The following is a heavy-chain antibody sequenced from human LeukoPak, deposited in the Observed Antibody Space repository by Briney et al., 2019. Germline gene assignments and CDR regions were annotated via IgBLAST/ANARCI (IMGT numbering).Heavy chain of an antibody. V-gene: IGHV3-30-3*01. J-gene: IGHJ4*02. D-gene: IGHD6-13*01. CDR3: ATSVGGSWYLYFDY. Sequence: GGSLRLSCAASGFTFETYAIHWVRQAPGKGLEWVAAMSYDGINKHYADSVMGRFTISRDNSKNTLYLQMNSLRAEDTAVYYCATSVGGSWYLYFDYWGQGTLVTVSS. CDR1: GFTFETYA. CDR2: MSYDGINK.